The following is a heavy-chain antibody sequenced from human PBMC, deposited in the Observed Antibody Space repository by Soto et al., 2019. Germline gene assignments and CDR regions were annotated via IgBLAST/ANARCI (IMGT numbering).Heavy chain of an antibody. D-gene: IGHD3-3*01. CDR2: IYHTGST. Sequence: SETLSLTCTVSGYSISSGYYWGWLRQPPGKGLEWIGSIYHTGSTYYNPSLKSRVTISVDTSKNQFSLKLSSVTAADTAVYYCGRETYNDFWSGSLPVDYWGQGALVTVSS. CDR3: GRETYNDFWSGSLPVDY. J-gene: IGHJ4*02. V-gene: IGHV4-38-2*02. CDR1: GYSISSGYY.